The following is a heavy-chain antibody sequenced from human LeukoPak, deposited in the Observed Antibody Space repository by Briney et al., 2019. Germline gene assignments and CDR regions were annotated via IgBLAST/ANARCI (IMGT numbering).Heavy chain of an antibody. CDR3: ARPGSIAAAGRNWFDP. Sequence: GGSLRLSCASSGFTFSDYFMGWMRQAPGKGLEWVAVIWYDGSNKYYADSVKGRFTISRDNSKNTLYLQMNSLRAEDTAVYYCARPGSIAAAGRNWFDPWGQGTLVTVSS. D-gene: IGHD6-13*01. CDR2: IWYDGSNK. CDR1: GFTFSDYF. J-gene: IGHJ5*02. V-gene: IGHV3-33*08.